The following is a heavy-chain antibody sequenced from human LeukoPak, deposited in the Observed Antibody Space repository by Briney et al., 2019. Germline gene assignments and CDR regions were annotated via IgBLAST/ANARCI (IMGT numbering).Heavy chain of an antibody. Sequence: GGSLRLSCAASGFTFSSYAMSWVRQAPGKGLEWVSAISGSGGSTYYAESVKGRFTISRDNSKNTLYLQMNSLRAEDTAVYYCARGIYYGSGRGPMDVWGQGTTVTVSS. CDR1: GFTFSSYA. CDR2: ISGSGGST. J-gene: IGHJ6*02. V-gene: IGHV3-23*01. CDR3: ARGIYYGSGRGPMDV. D-gene: IGHD3-10*01.